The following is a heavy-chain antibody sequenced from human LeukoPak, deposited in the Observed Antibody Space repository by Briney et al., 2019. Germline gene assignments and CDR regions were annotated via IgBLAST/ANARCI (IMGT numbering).Heavy chain of an antibody. Sequence: GGSLRLSCAASGFTVSSNYMSWVRQAPGKGLEGVSVIYSGGSTYYADSVKGRFTISRDNSKNTLYLQMNSLRAEDTAVYYCARAGPSYAFDIWGQGTMVTVSS. CDR3: ARAGPSYAFDI. CDR1: GFTVSSNY. D-gene: IGHD6-6*01. J-gene: IGHJ3*02. V-gene: IGHV3-66*02. CDR2: IYSGGST.